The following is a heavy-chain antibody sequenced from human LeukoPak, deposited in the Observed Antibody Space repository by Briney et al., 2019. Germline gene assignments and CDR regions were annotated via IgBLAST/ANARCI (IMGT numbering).Heavy chain of an antibody. CDR1: GFTLSSYA. CDR3: ARGLVPGFLDY. CDR2: ISGSGGFT. Sequence: GGSLRLSCAASGFTLSSYAMSWVRQAPGKGLEWVSAISGSGGFTYYADSVKGRFTISRDNAKNTLYLQVNSLRAEDTAVYYCARGLVPGFLDYWGQGTPVTVSS. J-gene: IGHJ4*02. V-gene: IGHV3-23*01. D-gene: IGHD4-11*01.